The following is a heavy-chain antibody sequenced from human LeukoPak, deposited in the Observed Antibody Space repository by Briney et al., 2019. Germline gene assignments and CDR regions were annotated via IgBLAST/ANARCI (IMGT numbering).Heavy chain of an antibody. CDR2: ISPDSNYK. D-gene: IGHD3/OR15-3a*01. Sequence: PGGSLRLSCAASGFTFSTYSMNWLRLAPGKGLEWVSSISPDSNYKYYVDSVKGRFTISRDNAKSSLYLQMNSLRAEDTAVYYCAREGTGFSDYWGQGTLVTVSS. V-gene: IGHV3-21*04. CDR1: GFTFSTYS. J-gene: IGHJ4*02. CDR3: AREGTGFSDY.